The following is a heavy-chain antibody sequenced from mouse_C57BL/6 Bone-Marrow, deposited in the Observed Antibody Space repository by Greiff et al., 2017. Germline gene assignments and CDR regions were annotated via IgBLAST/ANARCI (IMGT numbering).Heavy chain of an antibody. D-gene: IGHD1-1*01. CDR1: GYTFTDYY. J-gene: IGHJ3*01. CDR2: INPNNGGT. V-gene: IGHV1-26*01. CDR3: AKHYGSPWFAY. Sequence: EVQLQQSGPELVKPGASVKISCKASGYTFTDYYMNWVKQSHGKSLEWIGDINPNNGGTSYNQKFKGKATLTVDKSSSTAYMELRSLTSEDSAVYYCAKHYGSPWFAYWGQGTLVTVSA.